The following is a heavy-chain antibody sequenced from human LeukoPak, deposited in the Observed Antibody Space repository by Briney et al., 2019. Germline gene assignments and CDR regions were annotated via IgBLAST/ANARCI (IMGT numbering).Heavy chain of an antibody. D-gene: IGHD3-16*02. V-gene: IGHV1-18*01. CDR2: ISAYNGNT. CDR1: GYTFTSYG. J-gene: IGHJ4*02. Sequence: GASVKVSCKASGYTFTSYGISWVRQAPGQGLEWMGWISAYNGNTNYAQKLQGRVTMTTDTSTSTAYMELGSLRSDDTAVYYRASSPYYDYVWGSYRFDYWGQGTLVTVSS. CDR3: ASSPYYDYVWGSYRFDY.